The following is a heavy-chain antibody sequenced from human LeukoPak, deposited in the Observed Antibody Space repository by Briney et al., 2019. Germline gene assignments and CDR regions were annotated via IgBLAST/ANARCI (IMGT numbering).Heavy chain of an antibody. V-gene: IGHV4-39*07. CDR3: ARLNGDYFDY. CDR1: GGSISSTTHY. J-gene: IGHJ4*02. Sequence: SETLSLTCTVSGGSISSTTHYWAWIRQPPGKGLECIVTMYYSGSTYYNPSLKSRVTISVDTSKNQFSLKLSSVTAADTAVYYCARLNGDYFDYWGQGTLVTVSS. D-gene: IGHD4-17*01. CDR2: MYYSGST.